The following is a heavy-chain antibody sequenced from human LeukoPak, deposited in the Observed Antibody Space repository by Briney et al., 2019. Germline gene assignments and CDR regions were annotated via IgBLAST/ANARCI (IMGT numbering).Heavy chain of an antibody. V-gene: IGHV1-2*02. CDR3: ARKLVVVGAHYGMDV. CDR1: GYTFTGYY. CDR2: INPNSGGT. Sequence: ASVKASSKASGYTFTGYYMHWVRQAPGQGLEWMGWINPNSGGTNYAQKFQGRVTMTSDTSISTAYMELSRLRSDDTAVYYCARKLVVVGAHYGMDVWGQGTTVTVSS. J-gene: IGHJ6*02. D-gene: IGHD2-15*01.